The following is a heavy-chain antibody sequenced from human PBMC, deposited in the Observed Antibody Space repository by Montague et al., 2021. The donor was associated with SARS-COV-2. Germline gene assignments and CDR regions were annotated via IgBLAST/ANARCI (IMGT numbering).Heavy chain of an antibody. Sequence: PPLVKPTQTLTLTCTFSGFSLSTSGVGVGWIRQPPGKALEWLALIYWNDDKRYSPSLKSRLTITKDTSKNQVVLTMTNMDPVDTATYYCALTRVSYDILTGYYHRDAFDIWGQGTMVTVSS. CDR3: ALTRVSYDILTGYYHRDAFDI. V-gene: IGHV2-5*01. D-gene: IGHD3-9*01. J-gene: IGHJ3*02. CDR2: IYWNDDK. CDR1: GFSLSTSGVG.